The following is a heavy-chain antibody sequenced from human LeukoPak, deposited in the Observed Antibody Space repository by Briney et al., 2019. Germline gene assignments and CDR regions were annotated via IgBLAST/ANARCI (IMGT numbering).Heavy chain of an antibody. CDR1: GGTFSSYA. Sequence: SVKVSCTASGGTFSSYAISWVRQAPGQGLEWMGGIIPIFGTANYAQKFQGRVTITADESTSTAYMELSSLRSEDTAVYYCARNLYYDILTGYYNVMGLDYWGQGTLVTVSS. CDR2: IIPIFGTA. D-gene: IGHD3-9*01. J-gene: IGHJ4*02. V-gene: IGHV1-69*13. CDR3: ARNLYYDILTGYYNVMGLDY.